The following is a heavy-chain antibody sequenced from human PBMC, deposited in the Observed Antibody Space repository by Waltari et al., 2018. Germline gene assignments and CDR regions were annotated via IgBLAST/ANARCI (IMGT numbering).Heavy chain of an antibody. CDR3: ARGGIIGYDWEFDS. CDR2: FYFGGDT. J-gene: IGHJ4*02. D-gene: IGHD5-12*01. Sequence: QVQLLESGPGLVKPSETLSLSCNVSGYDITSGYYWGWIRQPPGKGLEWIGSFYFGGDTFYNPSLKSLVSFSVHTSRSQFSLNLRSLTAADAAVYYCARGGIIGYDWEFDSWGQGTLVTVSS. V-gene: IGHV4-38-2*02. CDR1: GYDITSGYY.